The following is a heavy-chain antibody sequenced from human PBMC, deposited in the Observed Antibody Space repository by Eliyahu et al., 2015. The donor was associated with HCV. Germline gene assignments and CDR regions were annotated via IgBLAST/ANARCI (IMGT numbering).Heavy chain of an antibody. D-gene: IGHD3-10*01. CDR2: ISYDGSNI. CDR1: GFTFNNYG. J-gene: IGHJ4*02. CDR3: ATKSSGDFDY. Sequence: QVQLVESGGGVVQPGRSLRLSCATSGFTFNNYGMXWVRQAPGKGLEGVAVISYDGSNIYYADSVKGRFTISRDNSKSTLYLQMNSLRAEDTAVYYCATKSSGDFDYWGQGTLVTVSS. V-gene: IGHV3-30*03.